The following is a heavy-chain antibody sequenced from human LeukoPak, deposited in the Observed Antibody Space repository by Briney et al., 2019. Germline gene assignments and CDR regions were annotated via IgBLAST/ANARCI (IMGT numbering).Heavy chain of an antibody. Sequence: GGSLRLSCAASGLTFSNYAMTWVRQAPGKGLEWVSAISTNGDRTYYADSVKGRFTVSRDNFKNTLYLQMNSLRAEDTAVYYCAKDHRDSGNYYYYYGLDVWGQGTMVTVSS. CDR3: AKDHRDSGNYYYYYGLDV. V-gene: IGHV3-23*01. J-gene: IGHJ6*02. CDR1: GLTFSNYA. CDR2: ISTNGDRT. D-gene: IGHD1-26*01.